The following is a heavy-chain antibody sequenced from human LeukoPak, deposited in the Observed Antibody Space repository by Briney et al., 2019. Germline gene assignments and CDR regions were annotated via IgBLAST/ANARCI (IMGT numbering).Heavy chain of an antibody. V-gene: IGHV4-59*08. Sequence: KPSETLSLTCTVSGGSISSYYWSWIRQPPGKGLEWIGYIYYSGSTNYNPSLKSRVTISVDTSKNQFSLKLSSVTAADTAVYYCARVVRYGGTTYDYWGQGTLVTVSS. CDR2: IYYSGST. CDR3: ARVVRYGGTTYDY. CDR1: GGSISSYY. J-gene: IGHJ4*02. D-gene: IGHD4-23*01.